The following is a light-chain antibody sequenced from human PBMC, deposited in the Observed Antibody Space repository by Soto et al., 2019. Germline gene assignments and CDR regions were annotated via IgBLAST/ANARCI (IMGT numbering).Light chain of an antibody. Sequence: PSSASASVGDRLTITCRASQSISGYLTWFQQKPGKAPKLLIHGAFRLRSGVPSRFSGSGSGTDFTLTISSLQPEDFATYYCQQSYSTPPTFGQGTKVDIK. CDR2: GAF. CDR3: QQSYSTPPT. CDR1: QSISGY. V-gene: IGKV1-39*01. J-gene: IGKJ1*01.